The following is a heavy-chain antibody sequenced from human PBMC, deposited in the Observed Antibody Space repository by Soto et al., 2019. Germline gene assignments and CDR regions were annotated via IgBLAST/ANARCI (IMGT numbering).Heavy chain of an antibody. J-gene: IGHJ4*02. CDR1: GFTFSSYA. Sequence: GGSLRLSCAASGFTFSSYAMHWVRQAPGKGLEWVAVISYDGSNKYYADSVKGRFTISRDNSKNTLYLQMNSLRAEDTAVYYCARGGYIVVVTAIYYFDYWGQGTLVTVSS. CDR3: ARGGYIVVVTAIYYFDY. D-gene: IGHD2-21*02. V-gene: IGHV3-30-3*01. CDR2: ISYDGSNK.